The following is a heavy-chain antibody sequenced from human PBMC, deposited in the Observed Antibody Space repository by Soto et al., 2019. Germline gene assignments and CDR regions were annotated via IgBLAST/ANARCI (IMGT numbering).Heavy chain of an antibody. CDR2: MNPNSGNT. CDR1: GYTFTSYD. Sequence: ASVTVSCQASGYTFTSYDINWVRQATGQGLEWMGWMNPNSGNTGYAQKFQGRVTMTRNTSISTAYMELSSLRSEDTAVYYCARRIVVVVAAHDAFDIWGQGTMVTVSS. CDR3: ARRIVVVVAAHDAFDI. D-gene: IGHD2-15*01. V-gene: IGHV1-8*01. J-gene: IGHJ3*02.